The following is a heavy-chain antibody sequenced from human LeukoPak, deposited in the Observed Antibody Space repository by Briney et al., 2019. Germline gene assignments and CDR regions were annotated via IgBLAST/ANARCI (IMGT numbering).Heavy chain of an antibody. CDR2: LGSDACTA. Sequence: GGPLRLSCAPSGFPFSSQWKHGVPQAPGRRVVGVSRLGSDACTATYANSVKDRFTVYRDNARYTLFLQMNILRAEDTAVYFCARVSVCPRCHFDYWGQGTLVTVSS. CDR3: ARVSVCPRCHFDY. V-gene: IGHV3-74*03. J-gene: IGHJ4*02. D-gene: IGHD5/OR15-5a*01. CDR1: GFPFSSQW.